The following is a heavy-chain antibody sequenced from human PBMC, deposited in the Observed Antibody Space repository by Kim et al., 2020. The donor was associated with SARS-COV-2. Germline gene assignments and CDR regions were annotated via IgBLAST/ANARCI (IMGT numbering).Heavy chain of an antibody. V-gene: IGHV1-46*01. Sequence: ASVKVSCKASGYTFSSHYMHWLRQAPGQGLEWMAIINPTGDVTQYAQKFQGRLTVTRDTSTNTLHMELSSLISEDTAIYFFTREKPKTLDYWGQGTPVTV. CDR2: INPTGDVT. CDR1: GYTFSSHY. J-gene: IGHJ4*02. CDR3: TREKPKTLDY.